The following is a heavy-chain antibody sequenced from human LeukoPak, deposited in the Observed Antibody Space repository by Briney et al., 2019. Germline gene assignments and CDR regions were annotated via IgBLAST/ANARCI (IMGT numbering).Heavy chain of an antibody. CDR2: ISSSSSTI. V-gene: IGHV3-48*01. D-gene: IGHD3-16*01. CDR1: GFTFSSYG. Sequence: PGGSLRLSCAASGFTFSSYGMNWVRQAPGKGLEWVSYISSSSSTIYYADSVKGRFTISRDNAKNSLYLQMNSLRAEDTAVYYCARGPRVGITFGLGHWGQGTLVTVSS. CDR3: ARGPRVGITFGLGH. J-gene: IGHJ4*02.